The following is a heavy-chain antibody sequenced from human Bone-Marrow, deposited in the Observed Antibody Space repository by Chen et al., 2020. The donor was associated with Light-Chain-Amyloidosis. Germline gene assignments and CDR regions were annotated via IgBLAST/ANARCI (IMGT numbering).Heavy chain of an antibody. CDR3: AALVTAGTGDFDV. D-gene: IGHD6-13*01. J-gene: IGHJ3*01. CDR2: VSTYSGHT. CDR1: GYSFSSYS. V-gene: IGHV1-18*01. Sequence: QVQLVQSGVGVKEPGASVRVSCKASGYSFSSYSISWVRQAPGQGLEWMGWVSTYSGHTSYAQNLQGRVTMTADTPTSTIYMDLRSLRPDDTAIYYCAALVTAGTGDFDVWGQGTMVAVSS.